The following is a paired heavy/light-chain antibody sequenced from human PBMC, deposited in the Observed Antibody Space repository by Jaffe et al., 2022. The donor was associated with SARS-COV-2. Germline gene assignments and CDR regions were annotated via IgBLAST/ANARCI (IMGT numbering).Heavy chain of an antibody. CDR2: ITSRFYGGTT. CDR1: GVSFEHYP. Sequence: EVQLVESGGGLVKPGRSLRLSCATSGVSFEHYPMSWFRQAPGKGLEWVAFITSRFYGGTTEYAASVKGRFLISRDDSTSIAYLQMNSLKTEDTAMYYCTTSPQGLASWGQGTLVTVSS. CDR3: TTSPQGLAS. V-gene: IGHV3-49*05. J-gene: IGHJ4*02.
Light chain of an antibody. CDR2: DAS. CDR3: QHYDNLPYT. J-gene: IGKJ2*01. Sequence: DIQMTQSPSSLSASIGDRVTITCQASQDVSHYLNWYQQKPGIAPKLLIYDASSLETGVPSRFSGSGSGTDFTFTISSLQPEDIATYYCQHYDNLPYTFGQGTKLEI. V-gene: IGKV1-33*01. CDR1: QDVSHY.